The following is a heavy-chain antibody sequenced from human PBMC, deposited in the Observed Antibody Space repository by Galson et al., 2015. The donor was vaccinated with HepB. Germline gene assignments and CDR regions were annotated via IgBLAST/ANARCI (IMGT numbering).Heavy chain of an antibody. J-gene: IGHJ6*02. V-gene: IGHV7-4-1*01. CDR2: MNTKTGNP. Sequence: SVKVSCKASGYSFSTYGINWVRQAPGRGLEWMGWMNTKTGNPTYAQGFRGRFVFSLDTSVTTAYLEIGSLRAEDTAIYYCASLKRLGVWGQGTTVTVSS. CDR1: GYSFSTYG. CDR3: ASLKRLGV.